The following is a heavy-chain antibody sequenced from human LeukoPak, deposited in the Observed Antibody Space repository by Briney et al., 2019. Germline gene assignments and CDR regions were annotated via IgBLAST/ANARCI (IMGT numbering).Heavy chain of an antibody. D-gene: IGHD4-17*01. V-gene: IGHV3-23*01. CDR3: AKDYGDLKEDF. CDR2: ISGSGGST. CDR1: GLTFSRHA. Sequence: PGGSLRLSCAASGLTFSRHAMSWVRQAPGKGLEWVSSISGSGGSTYYADSVKGRFTISRDNAKNTLYLQMNSLRAEDTAVYYCAKDYGDLKEDFWSQGTLVTVSS. J-gene: IGHJ4*02.